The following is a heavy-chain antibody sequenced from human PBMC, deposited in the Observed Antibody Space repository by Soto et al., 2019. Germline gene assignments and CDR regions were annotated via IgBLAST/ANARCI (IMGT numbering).Heavy chain of an antibody. D-gene: IGHD3-22*01. V-gene: IGHV3-23*01. CDR1: GFTFSSYA. CDR2: ISGSGGST. Sequence: GGSLRLSCAASGFTFSSYAMSWVRQAPGKGLEWVSAISGSGGSTYYADSVKGRFTISRDNSKNTLYLQMNSLRAEDTAVYYCAKGSRVFFSSGYYYEWFDPWGQGTLVTVSS. CDR3: AKGSRVFFSSGYYYEWFDP. J-gene: IGHJ5*02.